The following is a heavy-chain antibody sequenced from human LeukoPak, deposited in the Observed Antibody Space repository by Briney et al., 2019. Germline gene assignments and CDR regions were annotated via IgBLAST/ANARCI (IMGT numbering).Heavy chain of an antibody. J-gene: IGHJ5*02. CDR3: ARDGFTAGTRFDP. CDR2: ISYDGSNK. CDR1: GFTFSSYV. D-gene: IGHD1-14*01. V-gene: IGHV3-30*04. Sequence: GGSRRLSCAAPGFTFSSYVMHGVRQAPGKGREGGAVISYDGSNKYYADSVKGRFTISRDNSKNTLYLQMNSLRAEDTAVYYCARDGFTAGTRFDPWGQGTLVTVSS.